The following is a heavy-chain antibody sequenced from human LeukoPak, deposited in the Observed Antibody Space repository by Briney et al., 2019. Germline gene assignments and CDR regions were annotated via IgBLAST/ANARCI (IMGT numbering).Heavy chain of an antibody. D-gene: IGHD2-8*01. CDR3: ARDTNGWNDY. J-gene: IGHJ4*02. CDR1: GFTFSSYW. V-gene: IGHV3-7*01. CDR2: IKQDGSVK. Sequence: GGSLRLSCAASGFTFSSYWMTWVRQAPGKGLEWVANIKQDGSVKQYEGSVKGRFTISRDNAKNSLYLQMNSLRAEDTAVYYCARDTNGWNDYWGQGTLVTVSS.